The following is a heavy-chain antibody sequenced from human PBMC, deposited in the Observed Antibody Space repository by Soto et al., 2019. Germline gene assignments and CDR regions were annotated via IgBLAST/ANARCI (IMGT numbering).Heavy chain of an antibody. CDR2: IFSNDEK. CDR3: ARIRDYDILTGYYIDY. CDR1: GFSLSNARMG. J-gene: IGHJ4*02. Sequence: SGPTLVNPTDTLTLTCTVSGFSLSNARMGVSWIRQPPGKALEWLAHIFSNDEKSYSTSLKSRLTISKDTSKSQVVLTMTNMDPVDTATYYCARIRDYDILTGYYIDYWGQGTLVTVSS. D-gene: IGHD3-9*01. V-gene: IGHV2-26*01.